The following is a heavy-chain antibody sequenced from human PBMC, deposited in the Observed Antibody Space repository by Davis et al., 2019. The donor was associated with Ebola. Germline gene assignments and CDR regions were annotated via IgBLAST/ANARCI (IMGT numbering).Heavy chain of an antibody. V-gene: IGHV4-4*02. CDR2: IYHSGST. CDR3: ARDGIGWELPLGLDV. J-gene: IGHJ6*04. D-gene: IGHD1-26*01. Sequence: SETLSLTCAVSGGSISSSNWWSWVRQPPGKGLEWIGEIYHSGSTNYNPSLKSQVTISVDKSKNQFSLKLSSVTAADTAVYYCARDGIGWELPLGLDVWGKGTTVTVSS. CDR1: GGSISSSNW.